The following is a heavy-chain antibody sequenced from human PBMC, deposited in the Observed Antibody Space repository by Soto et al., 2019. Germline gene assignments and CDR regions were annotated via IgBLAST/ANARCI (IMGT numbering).Heavy chain of an antibody. CDR2: INHSGST. J-gene: IGHJ5*02. CDR1: GGSFSGYY. D-gene: IGHD5-12*01. V-gene: IGHV4-34*01. Sequence: QVQLQQWGAGLLKPSETLSLTCAVYGGSFSGYYWSWIRQPPGKGLEWIGEINHSGSTNYNPSLKSRVTISVDTSKNQFSLKLSSVTAADTAVYYCARFGTRGYSGYGKYNWFDPWGQGTLVTVSS. CDR3: ARFGTRGYSGYGKYNWFDP.